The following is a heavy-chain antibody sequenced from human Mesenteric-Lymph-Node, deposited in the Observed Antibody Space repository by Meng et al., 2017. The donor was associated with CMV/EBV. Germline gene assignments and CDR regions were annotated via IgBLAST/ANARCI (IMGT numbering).Heavy chain of an antibody. J-gene: IGHJ3*02. CDR3: ARDYYESSGYNWRGAFDI. CDR1: GYNFIDHY. V-gene: IGHV1-2*02. Sequence: ASVKVSCKASGYNFIDHYIHWVRQAPGQGLEWMGWINPSFSGTDYAQRFQGRVTMTRDTSISTAYMELSGLTSDDTAVYYCARDYYESSGYNWRGAFDIWGQGTMVTVSS. CDR2: INPSFSGT. D-gene: IGHD3-22*01.